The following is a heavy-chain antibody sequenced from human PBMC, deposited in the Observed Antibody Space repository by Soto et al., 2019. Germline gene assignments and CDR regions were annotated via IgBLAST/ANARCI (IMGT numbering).Heavy chain of an antibody. J-gene: IGHJ4*02. CDR1: SVSVTSYH. CDR3: ATSQKGYNWNYFDP. V-gene: IGHV4-4*09. CDR2: TSHTGNN. D-gene: IGHD1-20*01. Sequence: SERMSLACSVSSVSVTSYHWSWSRQFPRKGLEWVAYTSHTGNNNYNPSLKSRVITSLDTSKNQVSLQLSSVSAAYTSVYYCATSQKGYNWNYFDPWGQGALVTVSS.